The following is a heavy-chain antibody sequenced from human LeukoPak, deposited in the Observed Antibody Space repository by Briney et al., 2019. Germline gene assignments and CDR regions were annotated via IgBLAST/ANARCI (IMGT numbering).Heavy chain of an antibody. CDR1: GGSISSYY. CDR2: IYYSGST. D-gene: IGHD3-10*01. J-gene: IGHJ3*02. Sequence: PSETLSLTCTVSGGSISSYYWSWIRQPPEKGLEWIGYIYYSGSTYYNPSLKSRVTISVDTSKNQFSLKLSSVTAADTAVYYCARDTMVRGVIITSGAFDIWGQGTMVTVSS. CDR3: ARDTMVRGVIITSGAFDI. V-gene: IGHV4-59*12.